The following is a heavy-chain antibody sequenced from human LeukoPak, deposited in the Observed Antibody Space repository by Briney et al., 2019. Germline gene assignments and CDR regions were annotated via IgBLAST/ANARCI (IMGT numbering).Heavy chain of an antibody. D-gene: IGHD3-22*01. J-gene: IGHJ4*02. Sequence: PGGSLRLSCAASGFTFSSYGMHWVRQAPGKGLEWVAVIWYDGSNKYYADSVKGRFTISRDNAKNSLYLQMNSLRAEDTAVYYCARSSYDSSGYYFDYWGQGTLATVSS. CDR1: GFTFSSYG. CDR3: ARSSYDSSGYYFDY. V-gene: IGHV3-33*01. CDR2: IWYDGSNK.